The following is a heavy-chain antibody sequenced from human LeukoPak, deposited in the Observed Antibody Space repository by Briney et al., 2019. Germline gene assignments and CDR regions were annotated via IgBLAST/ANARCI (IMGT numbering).Heavy chain of an antibody. J-gene: IGHJ6*03. CDR3: ARETRYCMDV. V-gene: IGHV3-48*01. CDR1: GFTFSGHS. Sequence: AGGSLRLSCAASGFTFSGHSMNWVRQAPGKGLEWVSYISSSSSTISYADSVKGRFTISRDNAKNSLYLQMNSLRAEDTAVYYCARETRYCMDVWGKGTTVTVTS. CDR2: ISSSSSTI.